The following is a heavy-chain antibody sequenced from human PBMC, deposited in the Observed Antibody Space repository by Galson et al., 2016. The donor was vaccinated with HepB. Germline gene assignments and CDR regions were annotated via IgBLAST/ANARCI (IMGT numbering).Heavy chain of an antibody. CDR2: IWFDGSNK. CDR1: GFTFNNYA. Sequence: SLRLSCAASGFTFNNYAMHWVRQAPGKGLEWVAVIWFDGSNKYYADSVKGRFTISRDSSKNTLYLQMSSLRAEDTAVYYCARGRRAGYDPFDYWGQGTLVTVSS. V-gene: IGHV3-33*01. D-gene: IGHD5-12*01. J-gene: IGHJ4*02. CDR3: ARGRRAGYDPFDY.